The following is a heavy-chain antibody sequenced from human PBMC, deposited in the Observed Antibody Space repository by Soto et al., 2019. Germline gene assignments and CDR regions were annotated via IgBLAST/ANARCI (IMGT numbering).Heavy chain of an antibody. V-gene: IGHV4-30-4*01. CDR1: GGSISSGDYY. CDR3: ARIVESGYTIDFDL. J-gene: IGHJ2*01. D-gene: IGHD3-16*02. Sequence: QVQLQGSGPGLVKPSQTLSLTCTVPGGSISSGDYYWSWIRQPPGKGLEWIGYIYYSGSTNYNPSLSSRVTISVDTSKNQFSLNLSSVSAADTAVYYCARIVESGYTIDFDLWGRGTLVTVSS. CDR2: IYYSGST.